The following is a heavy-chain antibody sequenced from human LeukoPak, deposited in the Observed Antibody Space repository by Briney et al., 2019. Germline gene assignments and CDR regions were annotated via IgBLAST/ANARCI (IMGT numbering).Heavy chain of an antibody. J-gene: IGHJ3*02. CDR2: IIPIFGTT. Sequence: ASVKVSCKASGYTFTSYAISWVRQAPGQGLEWMGGIIPIFGTTNYAQKFQDRVTITTDGSTSTAYMELTSLRSEDTAVYYCARASGATIILTSRAFDIWGQGTMVTISS. V-gene: IGHV1-69*05. CDR1: GYTFTSYA. CDR3: ARASGATIILTSRAFDI. D-gene: IGHD3-9*01.